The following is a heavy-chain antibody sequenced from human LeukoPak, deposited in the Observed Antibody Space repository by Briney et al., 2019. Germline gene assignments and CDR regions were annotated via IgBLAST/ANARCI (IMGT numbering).Heavy chain of an antibody. CDR1: GFTFSSFW. J-gene: IGHJ4*02. CDR2: IKQDGSER. CDR3: AGGSTYITPY. D-gene: IGHD1-14*01. V-gene: IGHV3-7*04. Sequence: GRSLRLSCAASGFTFSSFWMNWVRQAPGKGLEWVANIKQDGSERNYVDSVKGRFTISRDNTKNSLYLQIDSLRAEDTAAYYCAGGSTYITPYWGQGTLVTVSS.